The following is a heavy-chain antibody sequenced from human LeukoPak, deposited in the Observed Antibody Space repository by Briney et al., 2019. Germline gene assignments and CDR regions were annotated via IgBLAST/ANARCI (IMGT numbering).Heavy chain of an antibody. CDR1: GFTFSSYG. CDR3: AKDLSWTGGGDFDY. V-gene: IGHV3-30*02. J-gene: IGHJ4*02. D-gene: IGHD3-16*02. CDR2: IRYDGSNK. Sequence: GGSLRLSCAASGFTFSSYGMHWVRQAPGKGLEWVAFIRYDGSNKYYADSVKGRFTIPRDNSKDTLYLQMNSLRAEDTAVYYCAKDLSWTGGGDFDYWGQGTLVTVSS.